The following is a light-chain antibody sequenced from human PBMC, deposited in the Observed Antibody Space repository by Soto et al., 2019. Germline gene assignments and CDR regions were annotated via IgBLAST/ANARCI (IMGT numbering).Light chain of an antibody. V-gene: IGKV3-20*01. J-gene: IGKJ2*01. CDR2: GAS. Sequence: EILLTQSPGTLSLSPGERATLSCRASQSVRNSYLAWYQQKPGKAPRLLISGASGRATGIPDMFSGSGSGTDVTLTISRLEPEDFAVYYGQQYGSSPYTFGQGTKLEI. CDR1: QSVRNSY. CDR3: QQYGSSPYT.